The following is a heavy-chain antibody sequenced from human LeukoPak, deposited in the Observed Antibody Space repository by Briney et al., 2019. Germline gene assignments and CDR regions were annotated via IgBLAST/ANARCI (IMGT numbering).Heavy chain of an antibody. V-gene: IGHV3-48*03. CDR2: IRSSGITI. CDR1: GFTFSSYD. J-gene: IGHJ4*02. Sequence: PGGPLRLSCAASGFTFSSYDMNWVRQATGKGLEWISYIRSSGITIYYADSVRGRFTISRDNARNTLYLQMHRLRADDTDVYDCARDRSVDNWNDLTRFDSWGQGTMVTVSS. CDR3: ARDRSVDNWNDLTRFDS. D-gene: IGHD1-20*01.